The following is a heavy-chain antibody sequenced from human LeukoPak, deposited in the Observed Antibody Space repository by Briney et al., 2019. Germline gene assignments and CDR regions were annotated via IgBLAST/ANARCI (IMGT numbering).Heavy chain of an antibody. CDR2: IYYSGSM. D-gene: IGHD6-6*01. Sequence: SETLSLTCTVSGGYISSKYWSWIRQPPGTGLEWIGYIYYSGSMNYSPSLKSRVTISIDTSKNQFSLKLSSVTAADTAVYYCARVGSSSPYYYYYYMDVWGKGTTVTVSS. CDR3: ARVGSSSPYYYYYYMDV. J-gene: IGHJ6*03. CDR1: GGYISSKY. V-gene: IGHV4-59*01.